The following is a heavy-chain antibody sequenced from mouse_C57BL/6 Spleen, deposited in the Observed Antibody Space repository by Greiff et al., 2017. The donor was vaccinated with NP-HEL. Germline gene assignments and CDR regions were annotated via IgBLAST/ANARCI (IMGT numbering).Heavy chain of an antibody. CDR3: ARDYYSKFDY. J-gene: IGHJ2*01. Sequence: VQLQQSGPELVKPGASVKISCKASGYAFSSSWMNWVKQRPGKGLEWIGRIYPGDGDTNYNGKFKGKATLTADKSSSTAYMQLSSLTSEDSAVYFGARDYYSKFDYWGQGTTLTVSS. D-gene: IGHD2-5*01. V-gene: IGHV1-82*01. CDR2: IYPGDGDT. CDR1: GYAFSSSW.